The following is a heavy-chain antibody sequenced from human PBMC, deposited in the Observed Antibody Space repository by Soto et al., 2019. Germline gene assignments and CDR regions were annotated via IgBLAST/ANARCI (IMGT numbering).Heavy chain of an antibody. CDR2: IYYSGST. D-gene: IGHD3-16*01. CDR1: GGSISSSSYY. V-gene: IGHV4-39*01. Sequence: PSETLSLTCTVSGGSISSSSYYWGWIRQPPGKGLEWIGSIYYSGSTYYNPSLKSRVTISVDTSKNQFSLKLSSVTAADTAVYSCARHVGGEKAREPLYYYYYGMDVWGQGTTVTVSS. J-gene: IGHJ6*02. CDR3: ARHVGGEKAREPLYYYYYGMDV.